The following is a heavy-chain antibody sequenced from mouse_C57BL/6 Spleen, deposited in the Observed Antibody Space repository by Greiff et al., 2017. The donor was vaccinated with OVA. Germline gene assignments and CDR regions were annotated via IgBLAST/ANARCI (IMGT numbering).Heavy chain of an antibody. J-gene: IGHJ2*01. CDR1: GYTFTDYE. CDR3: TRETVVAEGYFDY. Sequence: QVQLQQSGAELVRPGASVTLSCKASGYTFTDYEMHWVKQTPVHGLEWIGAIDPETGGTAYNQKFKGKAILTADKSSSTAYMELRSLTSEDSAVYYCTRETVVAEGYFDYWGQGTTLTVSS. CDR2: IDPETGGT. V-gene: IGHV1-15*01. D-gene: IGHD1-1*01.